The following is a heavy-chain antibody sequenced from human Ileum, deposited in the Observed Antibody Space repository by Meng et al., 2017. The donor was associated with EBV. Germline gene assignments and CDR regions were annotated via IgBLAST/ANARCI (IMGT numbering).Heavy chain of an antibody. CDR3: SRSIVVVPAAIYS. CDR1: GGSICSSSYS. J-gene: IGHJ4*02. V-gene: IGHV4-39*01. Sequence: QLPQSGPGLVKPSETPALACTVSGGSICSSSYSLCWIRQPPGKGLEWSGSIYYSGSTYNNPSLKSRITISVDTSTNQFSLMLSSVTAADTAVYYCSRSIVVVPAAIYSWGQGTLVTVSS. CDR2: IYYSGST. D-gene: IGHD2-2*01.